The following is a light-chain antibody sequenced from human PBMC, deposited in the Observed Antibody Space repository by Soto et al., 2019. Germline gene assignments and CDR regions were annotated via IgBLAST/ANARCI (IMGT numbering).Light chain of an antibody. CDR1: QSVSSD. V-gene: IGKV3-15*01. Sequence: EVVMTQSPATLSVSPGERATLSCRASQSVSSDLAWYQHTPGQAPRLLIYGASSRATGIPVRCIGSGSGTAFTRTISTLQSEDVAVYYCQHYKNRPLTFGRGTKVEIK. J-gene: IGKJ4*01. CDR3: QHYKNRPLT. CDR2: GAS.